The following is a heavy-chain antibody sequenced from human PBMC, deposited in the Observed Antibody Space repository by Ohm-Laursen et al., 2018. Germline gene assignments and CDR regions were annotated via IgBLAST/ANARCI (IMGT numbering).Heavy chain of an antibody. D-gene: IGHD3-22*01. J-gene: IGHJ4*02. Sequence: SLRLSCAASGFTFDDYAMHWVRQAPGKGLEWVSGISWNSGSIGYADSVKGRFIISRDNAKNSLYLQMNSLRAEDTAVYYCASNRYDSSGSPLDSWGQGTLVTVSS. CDR3: ASNRYDSSGSPLDS. CDR1: GFTFDDYA. CDR2: ISWNSGSI. V-gene: IGHV3-9*01.